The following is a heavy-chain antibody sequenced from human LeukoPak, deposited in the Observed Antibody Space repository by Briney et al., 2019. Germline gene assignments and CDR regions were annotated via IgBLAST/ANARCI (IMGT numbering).Heavy chain of an antibody. Sequence: GASVKVSCKASGYTFTSYGISWVRQAPGQGLEWMGWISAYNGNTNYAQKFQGRVTMTRDTSISTAYMELSRLRSDDTAVYYCARAACRACRGYYGSGSYDLALGYYGMDVWGQGTTVTVSS. CDR1: GYTFTSYG. D-gene: IGHD3-10*01. CDR2: ISAYNGNT. J-gene: IGHJ6*02. CDR3: ARAACRACRGYYGSGSYDLALGYYGMDV. V-gene: IGHV1-18*01.